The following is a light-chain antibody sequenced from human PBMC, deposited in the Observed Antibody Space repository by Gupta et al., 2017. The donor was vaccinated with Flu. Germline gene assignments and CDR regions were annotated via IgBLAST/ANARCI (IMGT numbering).Light chain of an antibody. CDR1: QSISSW. V-gene: IGKV1-5*03. CDR3: QQYNSYPLT. CDR2: KAS. J-gene: IGKJ4*01. Sequence: LSASVGDRVTISCRASQSISSWLAWYQQKPGKAPKLLIYKASSLESGVPSRFSGSGSGTDFTLTISSLQPDDCATYYCQQYNSYPLTFGGGTKVEIK.